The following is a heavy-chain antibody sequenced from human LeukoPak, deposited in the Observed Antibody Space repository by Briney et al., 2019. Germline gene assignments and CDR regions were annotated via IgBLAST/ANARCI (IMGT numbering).Heavy chain of an antibody. V-gene: IGHV3-7*01. Sequence: PGGSLRLACAASGFTFSSYWMHWVRQAPGKGLEWVANIHQDGSEKYYVDSVKGRLTISRDNAKSSLYLQMNSLRAEDTAVYYCARGGRAGYNSFVYWGQGTLVTVSS. D-gene: IGHD5-24*01. CDR3: ARGGRAGYNSFVY. CDR1: GFTFSSYW. CDR2: IHQDGSEK. J-gene: IGHJ4*02.